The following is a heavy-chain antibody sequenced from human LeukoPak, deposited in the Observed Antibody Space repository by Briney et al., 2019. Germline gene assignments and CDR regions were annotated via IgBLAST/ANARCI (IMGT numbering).Heavy chain of an antibody. CDR3: AKNYGGSGSYYNGIFDY. CDR1: GFTFSTYS. CDR2: ISSSSSAI. D-gene: IGHD3-10*01. V-gene: IGHV3-48*04. Sequence: GGSLRLSCAASGFTFSTYSMNWVRQAPGKGLEWVSYISSSSSAIYYADSVKGRFTISRDNAKNSLYLQMSSLRAEDTALYCCAKNYGGSGSYYNGIFDYWGQGTLVTVSS. J-gene: IGHJ4*02.